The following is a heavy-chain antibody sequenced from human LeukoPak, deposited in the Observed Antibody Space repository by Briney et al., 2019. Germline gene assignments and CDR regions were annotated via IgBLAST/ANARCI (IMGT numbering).Heavy chain of an antibody. J-gene: IGHJ3*02. Sequence: PGGSLRLSCATSGFSFSSYAMSWVRQAPGKGLEWVSYISSSGSTIYYADSVKGRFTISRDNAKNSLYLQMNSLRAEDTAVYYCARDYYDSSGYYYLSEAFDIWGQGTMVTVSS. D-gene: IGHD3-22*01. V-gene: IGHV3-48*03. CDR1: GFSFSSYA. CDR2: ISSSGSTI. CDR3: ARDYYDSSGYYYLSEAFDI.